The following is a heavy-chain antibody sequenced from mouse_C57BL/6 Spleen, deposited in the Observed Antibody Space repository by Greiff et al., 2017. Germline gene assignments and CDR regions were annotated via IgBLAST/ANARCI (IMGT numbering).Heavy chain of an antibody. CDR3: AIYDYGDFDY. CDR2: IDPATGGT. J-gene: IGHJ2*01. CDR1: GYTFTDYE. D-gene: IGHD2-4*01. Sequence: QVQLQQSGAELVRPGASVTLSCKASGYTFTDYEMQWVKQTPVHGLEWIGAIDPATGGTDYNQKFKGKAILTADKSSSTAYMELRSLTSEDSAVYYCAIYDYGDFDYWGQGTTLTVSS. V-gene: IGHV1-15*01.